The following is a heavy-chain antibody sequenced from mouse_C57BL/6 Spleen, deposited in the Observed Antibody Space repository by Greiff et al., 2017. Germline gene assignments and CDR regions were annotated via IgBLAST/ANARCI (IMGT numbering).Heavy chain of an antibody. CDR3: ASYLQLGRRAWFAY. CDR2: IDPSDSDT. Sequence: QVQLQQPGAELVRPGSSVKLSCKASGYTFTSYWMHWVKQRPIQGLEWIGNIDPSDSDTHYNQKFKDKATLTVAKSSRTAYMQLSSLTSEGSAVYYCASYLQLGRRAWFAYWGQGTLVTVSA. J-gene: IGHJ3*01. CDR1: GYTFTSYW. D-gene: IGHD4-1*02. V-gene: IGHV1-52*01.